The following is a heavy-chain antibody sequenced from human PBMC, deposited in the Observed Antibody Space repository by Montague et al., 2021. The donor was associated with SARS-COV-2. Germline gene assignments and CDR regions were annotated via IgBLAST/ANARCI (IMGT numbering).Heavy chain of an antibody. CDR2: ISYSGST. CDR1: AGSISTNSYY. V-gene: IGHV4-39*02. Sequence: SETLSLTCTVSAGSISTNSYYWAWIRQPPGKGLEWIGSISYSGSTYFNPSLESRLTMSVDTSKNHFSLKLSSVTAADTAVYYCARLWDFYGSGSYKNSWFDPWGQRTRVTVSS. CDR3: ARLWDFYGSGSYKNSWFDP. D-gene: IGHD3-10*01. J-gene: IGHJ5*02.